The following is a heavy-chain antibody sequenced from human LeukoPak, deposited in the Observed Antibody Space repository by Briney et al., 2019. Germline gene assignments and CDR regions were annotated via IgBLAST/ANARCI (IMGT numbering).Heavy chain of an antibody. J-gene: IGHJ4*02. Sequence: GASVKVSCKASGGTFSSYAISWVRQAPGQGLEWMGWISAYNGSTNYAQKLQGRVTMTTDTSTSTAYMELRSLRSDDTAVYYCAREPGAARPSDYWGQGTLVTVSS. CDR2: ISAYNGST. D-gene: IGHD6-6*01. V-gene: IGHV1-18*01. CDR1: GGTFSSYA. CDR3: AREPGAARPSDY.